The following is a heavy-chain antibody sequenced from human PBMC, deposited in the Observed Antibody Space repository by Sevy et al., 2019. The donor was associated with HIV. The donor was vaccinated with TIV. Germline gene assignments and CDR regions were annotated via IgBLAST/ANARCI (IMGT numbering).Heavy chain of an antibody. CDR2: ISGSGTRT. Sequence: GGSLRLSCAVSGFSFDSYGMTWVRQAPGKGLEWVSGISGSGTRTYYADSVKGRFSISRDNSKNRLYLQMNSLRSEDNAIYVEGKGGGGHYDPDEIGYYFYYYNMDVWGKGTTVTVSS. J-gene: IGHJ6*03. CDR3: GKGGGGHYDPDEIGYYFYYYNMDV. CDR1: GFSFDSYG. D-gene: IGHD3-22*01. V-gene: IGHV3-23*01.